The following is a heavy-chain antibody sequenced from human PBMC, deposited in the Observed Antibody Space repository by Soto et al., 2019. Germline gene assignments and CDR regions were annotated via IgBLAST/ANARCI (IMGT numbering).Heavy chain of an antibody. CDR3: ARALWQPVRYYYYYGMDV. CDR2: ISYDGSNK. D-gene: IGHD6-6*01. CDR1: GFTFSSYA. J-gene: IGHJ6*02. Sequence: GGSLRLSCAASGFTFSSYAMHWVRQAPGKXLEWVAVISYDGSNKYYADSVKGRFTISRDNSKNTLYLQMNSLRAEDTAVYYCARALWQPVRYYYYYGMDVWGQGTTVTVCS. V-gene: IGHV3-30-3*01.